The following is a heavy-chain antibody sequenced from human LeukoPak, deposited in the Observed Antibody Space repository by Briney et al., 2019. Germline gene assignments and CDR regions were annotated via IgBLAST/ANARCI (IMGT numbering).Heavy chain of an antibody. CDR3: VKDGSGSYYTYYFDY. V-gene: IGHV3-64D*06. Sequence: GGSLRLSCSASGFTFSRYAMHWVRQAPGKGLEYVSAISGNGGSTYYADSLKGRFTISRDNSKNTLYLQMSSLRAEDTAVYYCVKDGSGSYYTYYFDYWGQGTLVTVSS. D-gene: IGHD3-10*01. J-gene: IGHJ4*02. CDR1: GFTFSRYA. CDR2: ISGNGGST.